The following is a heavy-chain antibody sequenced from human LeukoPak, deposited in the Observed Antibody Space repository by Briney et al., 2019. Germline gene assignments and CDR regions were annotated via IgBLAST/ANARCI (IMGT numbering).Heavy chain of an antibody. D-gene: IGHD6-13*01. J-gene: IGHJ4*02. Sequence: SETLSLTCAVYGGSFGGYYWSWIRQPPGKGLEWIGEINHSGSTNYNPSLKSRVTISVDTSKNQFSLKLSSVTAADTAVYYCARGNQRISAAGTHDYWGQGTLVTVSS. CDR2: INHSGST. CDR1: GGSFGGYY. CDR3: ARGNQRISAAGTHDY. V-gene: IGHV4-34*01.